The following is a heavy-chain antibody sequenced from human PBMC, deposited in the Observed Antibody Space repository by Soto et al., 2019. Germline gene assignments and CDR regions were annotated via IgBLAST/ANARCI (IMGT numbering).Heavy chain of an antibody. V-gene: IGHV1-46*01. CDR3: ATNEGRDGYSFDY. CDR1: GYTFTHYY. D-gene: IGHD5-12*01. Sequence: QVQLVQSGAEMKKPGASVRVSCKASGYTFTHYYIHWVRQAPGQGLEWMGIINPNGGITTYAQKFRAGFSMTRDTSTSTVYLELSSLRSEDSAVYYCATNEGRDGYSFDYWGQGTLVTVSS. CDR2: INPNGGIT. J-gene: IGHJ4*02.